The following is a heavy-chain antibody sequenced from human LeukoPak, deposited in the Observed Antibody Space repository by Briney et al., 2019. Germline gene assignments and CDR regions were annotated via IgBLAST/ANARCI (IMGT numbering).Heavy chain of an antibody. CDR2: ISSSSSYI. V-gene: IGHV3-21*01. Sequence: GGSLRLSCAASGFTFSSYSMNWVRQAPGKGLEWVSSISSSSSYIYYADSVKGRFTISRDNAKNSLYLQMNTLRDEDTAVYYCARDTMVRGVNPPYHFDYWGQGTLVTVSP. CDR1: GFTFSSYS. J-gene: IGHJ4*02. CDR3: ARDTMVRGVNPPYHFDY. D-gene: IGHD3-10*01.